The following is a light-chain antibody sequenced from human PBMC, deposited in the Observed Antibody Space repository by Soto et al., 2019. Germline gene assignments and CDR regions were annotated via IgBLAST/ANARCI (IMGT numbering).Light chain of an antibody. Sequence: DIVMTQSPATLSVSPGETAALSCRAGQSVGRNFAWYQQKPGQAPRLLLYGASTRATDIPARFRGSGSGTEFTLTISSLQSEDFAIYYCQQYNKWPYTFGQGTKLEIK. CDR3: QQYNKWPYT. J-gene: IGKJ2*01. V-gene: IGKV3-15*01. CDR1: QSVGRN. CDR2: GAS.